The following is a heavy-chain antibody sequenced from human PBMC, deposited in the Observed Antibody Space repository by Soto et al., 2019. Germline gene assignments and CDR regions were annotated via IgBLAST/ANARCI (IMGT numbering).Heavy chain of an antibody. J-gene: IGHJ6*02. D-gene: IGHD2-2*01. CDR3: ARDRYDVVGDCSSTSCLYGMDV. V-gene: IGHV4-31*03. CDR1: GGSISSGGYY. Sequence: SETLSLTCTVSGGSISSGGYYWSWIRQHPGKGLEWIRYIYYSGSTYYNPSLKSRVTISVDTSKNQFSLKLSSVTAADTAVYYCARDRYDVVGDCSSTSCLYGMDVWGQGTTVTV. CDR2: IYYSGST.